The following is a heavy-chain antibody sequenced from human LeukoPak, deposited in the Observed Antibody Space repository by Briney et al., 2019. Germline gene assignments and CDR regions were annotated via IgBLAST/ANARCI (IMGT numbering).Heavy chain of an antibody. J-gene: IGHJ4*02. CDR3: ARPPVDFGVVIRPWVAPYGVTYGGY. CDR1: GYSFTSYW. V-gene: IGHV5-51*01. D-gene: IGHD3-3*01. Sequence: AGESLKISCKGSGYSFTSYWVGWVRQLPGKGLEWMGIIYPGDSDTRYSPSFQGQVTISADKSISTAYLQWSSLKASDTAMYYCARPPVDFGVVIRPWVAPYGVTYGGYWGQGTLVTVSS. CDR2: IYPGDSDT.